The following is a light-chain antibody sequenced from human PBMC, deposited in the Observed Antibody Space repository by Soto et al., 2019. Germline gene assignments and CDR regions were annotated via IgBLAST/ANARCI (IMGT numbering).Light chain of an antibody. J-gene: IGLJ1*01. Sequence: QSALTQPASVSGSPGQSITISCAGTSSDVGGSDYVSWHQQHPGKAPKLIIYEVNNRASGVSNRFSGSKSGNTASLTISGLQAADEADYSCCSYTSTHTLVFGTGTKLTVL. CDR1: SSDVGGSDY. V-gene: IGLV2-14*01. CDR3: CSYTSTHTLV. CDR2: EVN.